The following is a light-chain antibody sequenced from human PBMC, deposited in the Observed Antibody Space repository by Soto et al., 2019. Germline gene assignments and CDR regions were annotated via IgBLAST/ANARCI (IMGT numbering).Light chain of an antibody. CDR1: QSVGRN. CDR3: QQYNPWRSIS. Sequence: EIVMTQSPATLSVSPGERDTLSCLASQSVGRNLGWYQQKPGQAPRLLIYSASTRAAGIPARFSGSGSGTEFTLTISSLQSEDFAVYYCQQYNPWRSISVGQGTRLEIK. V-gene: IGKV3-15*01. CDR2: SAS. J-gene: IGKJ5*01.